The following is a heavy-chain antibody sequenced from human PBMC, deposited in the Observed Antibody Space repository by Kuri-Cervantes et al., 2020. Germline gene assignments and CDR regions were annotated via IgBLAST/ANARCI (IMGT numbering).Heavy chain of an antibody. Sequence: ESLKISCTVSGGSITNFYWSWIRQPPGRGLEWIGYIYYSGSTNYNPSLKSRVTISVDKSKNQFSLKLSSVTAADTAVYYCARGGYSSSWYISGTKNSFDPWGQGTLVTSPQ. J-gene: IGHJ5*02. V-gene: IGHV4-59*01. D-gene: IGHD6-13*01. CDR1: GGSITNFY. CDR3: ARGGYSSSWYISGTKNSFDP. CDR2: IYYSGST.